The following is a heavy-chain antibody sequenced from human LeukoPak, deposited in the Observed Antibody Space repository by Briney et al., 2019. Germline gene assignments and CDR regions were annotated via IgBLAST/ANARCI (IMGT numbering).Heavy chain of an antibody. V-gene: IGHV3-33*01. Sequence: QAGGSLRLSCAASGFTFSSYGMHWVRQAPGKGLEWVAVIRYDGSNKYYADSVKGRFTISRDNSKNTLYLQMNSLRAEDTAVYYCARDSGKIDYWGQGTLVTVSS. CDR2: IRYDGSNK. D-gene: IGHD3-10*01. J-gene: IGHJ4*02. CDR1: GFTFSSYG. CDR3: ARDSGKIDY.